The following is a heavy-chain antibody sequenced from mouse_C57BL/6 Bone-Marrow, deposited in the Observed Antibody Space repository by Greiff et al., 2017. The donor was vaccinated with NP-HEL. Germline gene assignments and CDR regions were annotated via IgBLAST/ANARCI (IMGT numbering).Heavy chain of an antibody. CDR2: IYPGSGST. D-gene: IGHD1-1*01. J-gene: IGHJ4*01. CDR3: AREGDGSSHNYYARDY. V-gene: IGHV1-55*01. Sequence: QVQLQQPGAELVKPGASVKMSCKASGYTFTSYWITWVKQRPGQGLEWIGDIYPGSGSTNYNEKFKSKATLTVDPSSSTAYMQLSSLTSEDSAVYYWAREGDGSSHNYYARDYWGQGTSVTVSS. CDR1: GYTFTSYW.